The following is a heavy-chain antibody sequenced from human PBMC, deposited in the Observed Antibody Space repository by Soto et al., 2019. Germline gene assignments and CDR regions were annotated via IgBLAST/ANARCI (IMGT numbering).Heavy chain of an antibody. V-gene: IGHV3-53*01. CDR2: IYSGGST. D-gene: IGHD3-10*01. CDR1: GFTVSSNY. CDR3: AREGLEELLWFGDQRGGGMDV. J-gene: IGHJ6*02. Sequence: GGSLRLSCAASGFTVSSNYMSWVRQAPGKGLEWVSVIYSGGSTYYADSVKGRFTISRGNSKNTLYLQMNSLRAEDTAVYYCAREGLEELLWFGDQRGGGMDVWGQGTTVTVSS.